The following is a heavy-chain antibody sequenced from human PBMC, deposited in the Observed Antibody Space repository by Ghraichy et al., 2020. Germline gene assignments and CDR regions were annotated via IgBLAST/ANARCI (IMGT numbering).Heavy chain of an antibody. CDR2: IIPIFGTA. CDR1: GGTFSSYA. Sequence: SVKVSCKASGGTFSSYAISWVRQAPGQGLEWMGGIIPIFGTANYAQKFQGRVTITADESTSTAYMELSSLRSEDTAVYYCAREGTQYSSGWYGSYWGQGTLVTVSS. D-gene: IGHD6-19*01. CDR3: AREGTQYSSGWYGSY. J-gene: IGHJ4*02. V-gene: IGHV1-69*13.